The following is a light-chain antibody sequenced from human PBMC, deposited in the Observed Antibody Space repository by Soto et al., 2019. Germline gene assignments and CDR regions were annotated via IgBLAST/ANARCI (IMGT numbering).Light chain of an antibody. Sequence: DIQMTQSPSSLSASVGDRVTITCRASQTISSYLNCQQKPGKAPKLLIYAASSLQSGVPSRFSGSGSGTDFTLTISSLQPEDFATYYCQQSHSIPYTFGQGTKLEIK. J-gene: IGKJ2*01. V-gene: IGKV1-39*01. CDR2: AAS. CDR3: QQSHSIPYT. CDR1: QTISSY.